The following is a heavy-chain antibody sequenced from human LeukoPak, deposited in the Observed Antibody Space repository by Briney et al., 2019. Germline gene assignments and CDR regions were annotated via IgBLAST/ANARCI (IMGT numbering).Heavy chain of an antibody. CDR2: IYYSGST. CDR3: ARERGEMATIKTGFGGIDP. Sequence: SESLSLTFTVSGRSISSYYWGSIPQTPGRGVGRVGYIYYSGSTHYNPSLKSRVTRSVDTSKDQFSLKLSSVTAADTAVYYCARERGEMATIKTGFGGIDPWGQGNLVTVSS. V-gene: IGHV4-59*01. D-gene: IGHD5-24*01. CDR1: GRSISSYY. J-gene: IGHJ5*02.